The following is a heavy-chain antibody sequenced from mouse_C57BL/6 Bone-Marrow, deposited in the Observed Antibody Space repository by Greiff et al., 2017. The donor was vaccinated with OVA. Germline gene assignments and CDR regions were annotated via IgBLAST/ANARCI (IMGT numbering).Heavy chain of an antibody. CDR1: GYAFTNYL. J-gene: IGHJ1*03. CDR3: ARERAYYSNDCSFDV. Sequence: QVQLQQSGAELVRPGTSVKVSCKASGYAFTNYLIEWVKQRPGQGLAWIGVINPGSGGTNYNEKFKGKATLTADKSSSTAYMQLSSLTSEDSAVYFWARERAYYSNDCSFDVWGKGTTVTVSS. D-gene: IGHD2-5*01. V-gene: IGHV1-54*01. CDR2: INPGSGGT.